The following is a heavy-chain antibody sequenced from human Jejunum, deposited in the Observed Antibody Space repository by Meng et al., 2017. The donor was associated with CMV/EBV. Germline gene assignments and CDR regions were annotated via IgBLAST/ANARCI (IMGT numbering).Heavy chain of an antibody. CDR2: IDYSGTT. J-gene: IGHJ4*02. CDR1: GGSISGSY. V-gene: IGHV4-59*01. CDR3: ARGWGTTSPWDN. Sequence: TVPGGSISGSYGSWFRQPPGKGLEWIENIDYSGTTKYTPSLKSRVTISVDTSKSQFSLRLRSVIAADTAVYYCARGWGTTSPWDNWGQGTLVTVSS. D-gene: IGHD3-16*01.